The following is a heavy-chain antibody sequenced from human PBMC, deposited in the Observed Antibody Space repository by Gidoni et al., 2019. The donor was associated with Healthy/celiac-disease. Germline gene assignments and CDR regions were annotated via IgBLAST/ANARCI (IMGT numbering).Heavy chain of an antibody. V-gene: IGHV3-33*01. CDR2: IWYDGSNK. CDR3: ARERGWLQSIDY. CDR1: GFTFSSYG. J-gene: IGHJ4*02. Sequence: QVQLVESGGGVVQPGRSLRLSCAASGFTFSSYGMHWVRQAPGKGLEWVAVIWYDGSNKYYADSVKGRFTIPRDNSKNTLYLQMNSLRAEDTAVYYCARERGWLQSIDYWGQGTLVTVSS. D-gene: IGHD5-12*01.